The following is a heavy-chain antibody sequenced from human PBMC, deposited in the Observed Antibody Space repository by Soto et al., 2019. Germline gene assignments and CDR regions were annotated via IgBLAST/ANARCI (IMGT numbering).Heavy chain of an antibody. D-gene: IGHD3-10*01. CDR2: MWYHGRDL. J-gene: IGHJ4*02. CDR3: ARDRGGQSGNFIFDT. CDR1: GFSFSDYV. V-gene: IGHV3-33*01. Sequence: QVQLVESGGGVVQPGRSLRLSSAASGFSFSDYVMHWVRQAPGKGLDWVAVMWYHGRDLFYADSVKGRFTISRDNFKNTLYLQRNSLRAEDTAVYYCARDRGGQSGNFIFDTWGQGALVTVSS.